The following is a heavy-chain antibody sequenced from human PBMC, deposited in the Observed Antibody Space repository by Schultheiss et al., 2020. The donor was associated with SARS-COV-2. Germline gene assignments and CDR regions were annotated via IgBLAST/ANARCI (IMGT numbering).Heavy chain of an antibody. CDR2: NNHSGST. D-gene: IGHD6-13*01. J-gene: IGHJ6*03. Sequence: SETLSLTCTVSGGSISSYYWSWIRQPPGKGLEWIGENNHSGSTNYNPSLKSRVTISVDTSKNQFSLKLSSVTAADTAVYYCARGGRSSWEDYYYMDVWGKGTTVTVSS. CDR3: ARGGRSSWEDYYYMDV. CDR1: GGSISSYY. V-gene: IGHV4-34*01.